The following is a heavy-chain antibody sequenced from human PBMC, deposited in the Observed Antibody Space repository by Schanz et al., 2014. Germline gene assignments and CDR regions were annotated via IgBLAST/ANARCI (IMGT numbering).Heavy chain of an antibody. V-gene: IGHV3-11*06. J-gene: IGHJ4*02. Sequence: VQLVQSGGGLVKPGGSLRLSCAASGFVFGDYYMTWIRQAPGKGLEWLSYISDSGTYTNYADSVKGRFTISRDNAKSSLYLQMNSLRAEDTAVYYCARGGPAYYFDDWGQGTLVTVSS. CDR3: ARGGPAYYFDD. CDR1: GFVFGDYY. CDR2: ISDSGTYT.